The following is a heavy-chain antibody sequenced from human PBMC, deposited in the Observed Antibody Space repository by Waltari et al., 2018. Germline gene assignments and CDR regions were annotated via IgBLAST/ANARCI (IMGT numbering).Heavy chain of an antibody. V-gene: IGHV3-7*01. D-gene: IGHD1-26*01. J-gene: IGHJ4*02. Sequence: EVQLVESGGGLVQPGGYLRLSCAASGFTFRRYWMSWVRQAPGKGLEWVANIKQDGSEKYYVDSVKGRFTISRDNAKNSLYLQMNSLRAEDTAVYYCARDRLIVDWGQGTLVTVSS. CDR3: ARDRLIVD. CDR1: GFTFRRYW. CDR2: IKQDGSEK.